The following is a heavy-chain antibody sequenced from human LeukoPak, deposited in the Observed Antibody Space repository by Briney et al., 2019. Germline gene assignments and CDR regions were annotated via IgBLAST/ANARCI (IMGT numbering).Heavy chain of an antibody. CDR3: ARDARPTSRYMDV. V-gene: IGHV3-48*01. J-gene: IGHJ6*03. Sequence: GGSLRLSCAASGFTFSSYSMNWLRQAPGKGLEWVSYISSSSSTIYYADSVKGRFTISRDNAKNSLYLQMNSLRAEDTAVYYCARDARPTSRYMDVWGKGTTVTVSS. D-gene: IGHD2-2*01. CDR1: GFTFSSYS. CDR2: ISSSSSTI.